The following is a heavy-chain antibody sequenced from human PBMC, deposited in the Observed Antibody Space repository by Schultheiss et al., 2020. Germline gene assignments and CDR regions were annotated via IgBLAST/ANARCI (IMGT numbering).Heavy chain of an antibody. CDR3: ARVPYYDFWSGYYSYFYY. CDR2: INPNSGGT. Sequence: ASVKVSCKASGYPFTDYYIHWVRQAPGQGLEWMGWINPNSGGTNYAQKLQGRVTMTRDTSITTAYMELSRLRSDDTAVYYCARVPYYDFWSGYYSYFYYWGQGTLVTVSS. D-gene: IGHD3-3*01. J-gene: IGHJ4*02. V-gene: IGHV1-2*02. CDR1: GYPFTDYY.